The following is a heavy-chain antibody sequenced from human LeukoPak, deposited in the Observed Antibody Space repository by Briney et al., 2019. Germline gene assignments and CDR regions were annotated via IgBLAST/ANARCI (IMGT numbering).Heavy chain of an antibody. CDR1: GFTFSDYY. Sequence: AGGSLRLSCAASGFTFSDYYMSWVRQAPGKGLEWVSSISSSSSYINYADSVKGRFTISRDNAKNSLYLHMNSLRAEDTAVYYCASDPIQVCLFDYWGQGTLVTVSS. CDR3: ASDPIQVCLFDY. V-gene: IGHV3-11*06. D-gene: IGHD5-18*01. J-gene: IGHJ4*02. CDR2: ISSSSSYI.